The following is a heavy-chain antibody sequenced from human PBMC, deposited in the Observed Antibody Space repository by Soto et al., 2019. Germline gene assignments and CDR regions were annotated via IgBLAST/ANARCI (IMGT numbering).Heavy chain of an antibody. CDR3: ARRLFTVTYYYYGMDV. Sequence: GGSLRLSCAASGFTFSSYWMSWVRQAPGKGLEWVANIKQDGSEKYYVDSVKGRFTISRDNAKNSLYLQMNSLRAEDTAVYYCARRLFTVTYYYYGMDVWGQGTTVTVSS. CDR2: IKQDGSEK. D-gene: IGHD4-4*01. CDR1: GFTFSSYW. J-gene: IGHJ6*02. V-gene: IGHV3-7*05.